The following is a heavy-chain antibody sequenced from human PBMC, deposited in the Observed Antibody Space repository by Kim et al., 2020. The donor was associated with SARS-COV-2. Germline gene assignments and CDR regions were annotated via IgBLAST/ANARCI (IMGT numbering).Heavy chain of an antibody. Sequence: QSFQGRVTIARDTSACTVYMELSSLRSEDTAVYYCARDGTTRNGGYYFDYWGQGALVTVSS. V-gene: IGHV1-3*01. CDR3: ARDGTTRNGGYYFDY. D-gene: IGHD1-1*01. J-gene: IGHJ4*02.